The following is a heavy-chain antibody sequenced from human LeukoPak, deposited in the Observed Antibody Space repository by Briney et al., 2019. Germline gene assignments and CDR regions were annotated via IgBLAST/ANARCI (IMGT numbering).Heavy chain of an antibody. CDR2: IYYSGST. J-gene: IGHJ4*02. CDR1: GGSISSYY. V-gene: IGHV4-59*01. Sequence: SETLSLTCSVSGGSISSYYRSWIRQPPGKGLEWIGYIYYSGSTNYNPSLKSRVTISVDTSKNQFSLKLSSVTAADTAVYYCAIIAVAGTLLDYWGQGSLVTVSS. CDR3: AIIAVAGTLLDY. D-gene: IGHD6-19*01.